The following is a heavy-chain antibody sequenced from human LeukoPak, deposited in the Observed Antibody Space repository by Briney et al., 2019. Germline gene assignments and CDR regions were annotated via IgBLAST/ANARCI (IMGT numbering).Heavy chain of an antibody. Sequence: SLKASRMISGGTFCSYGISWGRQAPRQGLEWMGRTIPIRGMTNYAQKFQGRVTITAETSTSTAYIELSSLTSEDTAVYFCARGLYDGTFYSDSWGQGTLVIVSS. CDR2: TIPIRGMT. CDR3: ARGLYDGTFYSDS. D-gene: IGHD3-16*01. V-gene: IGHV1-69*04. CDR1: GGTFCSYG. J-gene: IGHJ4*02.